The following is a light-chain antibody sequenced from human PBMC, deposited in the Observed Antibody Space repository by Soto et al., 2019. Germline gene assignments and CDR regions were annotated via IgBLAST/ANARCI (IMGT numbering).Light chain of an antibody. J-gene: IGLJ1*01. CDR2: DDN. V-gene: IGLV3-21*02. CDR1: NIGSRS. CDR3: QVWDSSSDHPYV. Sequence: LTQPPSVSVAPGQTARITCGGTNIGSRSVHWYQQKPGQAPVLVVYDDNDRPSGIPERFSGSNSGNTATLTISRVEAGDGADYYCQVWDSSSDHPYVFGTGTKVTVL.